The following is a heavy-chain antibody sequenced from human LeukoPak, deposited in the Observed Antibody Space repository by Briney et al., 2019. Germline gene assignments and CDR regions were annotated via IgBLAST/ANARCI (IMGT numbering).Heavy chain of an antibody. J-gene: IGHJ5*02. CDR1: GYSFTSYW. CDR3: ARRRDNWNYHPTYWFDP. D-gene: IGHD1-7*01. Sequence: GESLKISCKGSGYSFTSYWIGWVRQMPGKGLEWMGIIYPGDSDTRYSPSFQGQVTISADKSISTAYLQWSSLKASDTAMYYCARRRDNWNYHPTYWFDPWGQGTLVTVSS. V-gene: IGHV5-51*01. CDR2: IYPGDSDT.